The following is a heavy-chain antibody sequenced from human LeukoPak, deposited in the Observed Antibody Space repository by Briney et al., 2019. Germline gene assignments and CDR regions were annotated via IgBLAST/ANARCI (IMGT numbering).Heavy chain of an antibody. Sequence: AGGSLRLSCAASGFTFSSYSMNWVRQAPGKGLEWVSYISSSSSTIYYADSVKGRFTISRDNAKNSLYLQMNSLRAEDTAVYYCARVGLGYSYGDDWYFDLWGRGTLVTVSS. CDR1: GFTFSSYS. CDR3: ARVGLGYSYGDDWYFDL. CDR2: ISSSSSTI. V-gene: IGHV3-48*04. D-gene: IGHD5-18*01. J-gene: IGHJ2*01.